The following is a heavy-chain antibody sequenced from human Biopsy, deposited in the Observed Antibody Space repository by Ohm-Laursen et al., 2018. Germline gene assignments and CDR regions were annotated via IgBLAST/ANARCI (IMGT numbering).Heavy chain of an antibody. CDR1: GDSVSSGSFY. CDR2: IYDRGSTA. D-gene: IGHD6-13*01. V-gene: IGHV4-61*01. J-gene: IGHJ5*02. CDR3: AREPRIAAVAYFDP. Sequence: SETLSLTWTVSGDSVSSGSFYWTWIRQPPGQGLEYIGYIYDRGSTANYNPSLKSRVTMSVDTSKNQFPLILSSMTAADTAVYYCAREPRIAAVAYFDPWGQGTLVTVSS.